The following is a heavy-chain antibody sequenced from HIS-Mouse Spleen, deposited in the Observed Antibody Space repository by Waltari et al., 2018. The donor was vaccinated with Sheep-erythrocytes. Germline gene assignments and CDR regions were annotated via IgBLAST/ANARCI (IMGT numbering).Heavy chain of an antibody. CDR1: GFTFDDYA. Sequence: AASGFTFDDYAMHWVRQAPGKCLEWVSGISWNSGSIGYADSVKGRFTISRDNAKNSLYLQMNSLRAEDTALYYCAKDIGTGLSYGMDVWGQGTTVTVSS. CDR2: ISWNSGSI. J-gene: IGHJ6*02. V-gene: IGHV3-9*01. CDR3: AKDIGTGLSYGMDV. D-gene: IGHD1-1*01.